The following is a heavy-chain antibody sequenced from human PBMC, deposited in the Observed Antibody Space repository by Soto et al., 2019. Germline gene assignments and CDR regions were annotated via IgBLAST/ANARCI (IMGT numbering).Heavy chain of an antibody. CDR3: AKGNERGIGGLRFLVWLSHFDY. CDR2: ISGSGGST. J-gene: IGHJ4*02. D-gene: IGHD3-3*01. Sequence: EVQLLESGGGLVQPGGSLRLSCAASGFTFSSYAMSWVRQAPGKGLEWVSAISGSGGSTYYADSVKCRFTISRDNSQNTLYLQMNSLRAEDTAVYYCAKGNERGIGGLRFLVWLSHFDYWGQGTLVTVSS. V-gene: IGHV3-23*01. CDR1: GFTFSSYA.